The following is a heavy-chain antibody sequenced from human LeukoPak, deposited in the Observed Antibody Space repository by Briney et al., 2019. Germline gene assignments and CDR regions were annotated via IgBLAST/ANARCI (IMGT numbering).Heavy chain of an antibody. Sequence: PGGSLRLSCSASGLTFPSYALHWVRQAPGKGLEYVSAISTTGSRTYYADSVKGRFTISRDTSKNTLYLQMNSLRAEDTAVYYCAKDLMDIVANYFFDYWGQGTLVTVSS. CDR3: AKDLMDIVANYFFDY. CDR1: GLTFPSYA. V-gene: IGHV3-64*04. D-gene: IGHD5-12*01. CDR2: ISTTGSRT. J-gene: IGHJ4*02.